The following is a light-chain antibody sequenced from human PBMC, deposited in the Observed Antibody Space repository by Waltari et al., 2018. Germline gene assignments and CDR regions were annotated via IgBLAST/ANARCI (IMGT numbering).Light chain of an antibody. CDR3: CSYAGRYTWV. CDR1: SSDVGGSNY. J-gene: IGLJ3*02. CDR2: DVS. Sequence: QSALTQPRSVYGSPGQSVTISCTGTSSDVGGSNYDSWFQQHPGKAPKLMIHDVSKRPSGVPDRFSGSKSGNTASLTISGLQADDETDYYCCSYAGRYTWVFGGGTKLTVL. V-gene: IGLV2-11*01.